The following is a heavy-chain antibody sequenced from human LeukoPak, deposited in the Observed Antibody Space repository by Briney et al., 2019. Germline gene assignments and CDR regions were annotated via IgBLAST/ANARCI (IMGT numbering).Heavy chain of an antibody. Sequence: PSETLSLTCTVSGGSISSYYWSWLRQPPGKGLEWIGYIYYSGSTNYNPSLKSRVTISVDTSNNQFSLKLSSVTAADTAAYYCARKTYYGSGSYDWFDPWGQGTLVTVSS. J-gene: IGHJ5*02. D-gene: IGHD3-10*01. V-gene: IGHV4-59*01. CDR3: ARKTYYGSGSYDWFDP. CDR2: IYYSGST. CDR1: GGSISSYY.